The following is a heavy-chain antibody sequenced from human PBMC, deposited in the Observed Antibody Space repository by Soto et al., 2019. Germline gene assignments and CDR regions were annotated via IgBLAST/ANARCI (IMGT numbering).Heavy chain of an antibody. CDR3: ARMYSSSWFGY. Sequence: ETLSLTCAVYGGSFSGYYWSWIRQPPGKGLEWIGEINHSGSTNYNPSLKSRVTISVDTSKNQFSLKLSSVTAADTAVYYCARMYSSSWFGYWGQGTLVTVSS. D-gene: IGHD6-13*01. CDR1: GGSFSGYY. V-gene: IGHV4-34*01. CDR2: INHSGST. J-gene: IGHJ4*02.